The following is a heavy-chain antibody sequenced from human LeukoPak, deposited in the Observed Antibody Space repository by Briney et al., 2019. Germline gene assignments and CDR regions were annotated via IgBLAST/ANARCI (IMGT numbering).Heavy chain of an antibody. CDR2: ISSSGSTI. D-gene: IGHD3-9*01. V-gene: IGHV3-48*03. CDR3: ARAGRYRYGMDV. CDR1: GFTFSSYE. J-gene: IGHJ6*02. Sequence: GGSLRLSCAASGFTFSSYEMNWVRQAPGKGLEWVSYISSSGSTIYYADSVKGRFTISRANAKNSLYLQMNSLRAEDTAVYYCARAGRYRYGMDVWGQGTTVTVSS.